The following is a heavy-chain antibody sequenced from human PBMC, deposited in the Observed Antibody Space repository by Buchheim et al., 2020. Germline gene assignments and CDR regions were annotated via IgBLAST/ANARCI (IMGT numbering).Heavy chain of an antibody. V-gene: IGHV3-15*01. Sequence: EVQLVESGGGLVKPGGSLRLSCAASGFTFSNAWMSWVRQAPGKGLEWVGRIKSKTDGGTTDYAAPVKGRFTISRDDSKNTLYLQINSLKTEDTAVYYCTTDRITMVREELDYFDYWGQGTL. D-gene: IGHD3-10*01. CDR3: TTDRITMVREELDYFDY. CDR1: GFTFSNAW. CDR2: IKSKTDGGTT. J-gene: IGHJ4*02.